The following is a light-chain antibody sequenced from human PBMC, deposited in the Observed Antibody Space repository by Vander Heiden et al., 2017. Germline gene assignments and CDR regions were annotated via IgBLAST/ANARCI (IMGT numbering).Light chain of an antibody. CDR2: DVS. CDR1: SSDVGGYKY. Sequence: SALPQPASVSGSPGQSITISCTGTSSDVGGYKYVSWDQQHPGKAPKLMIYDVSNRPSGVSNRFAGSKSGNTASLTISGLQAEDEADYYCSSYTSSSTLYVFGTGTKVTVL. J-gene: IGLJ1*01. CDR3: SSYTSSSTLYV. V-gene: IGLV2-14*03.